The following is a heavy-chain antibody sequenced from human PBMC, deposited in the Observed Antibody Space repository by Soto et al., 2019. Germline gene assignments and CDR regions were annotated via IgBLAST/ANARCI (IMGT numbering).Heavy chain of an antibody. CDR2: ISDDGSNT. CDR3: ARESEDLTSNFDY. V-gene: IGHV3-30*03. J-gene: IGHJ4*02. CDR1: GFTFRTYG. Sequence: GGSLRLSCAVSGFTFRTYGMHWVRQAPGKGLEWVAVISDDGSNTYYGDTMKGRFTISRDNAKNSLYLEMNSLRAEDTAVYYCARESEDLTSNFDYWGQGTLVTVSS.